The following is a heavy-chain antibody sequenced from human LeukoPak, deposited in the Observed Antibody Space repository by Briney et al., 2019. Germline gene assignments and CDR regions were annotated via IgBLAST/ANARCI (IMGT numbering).Heavy chain of an antibody. D-gene: IGHD1-14*01. CDR3: ARVGPPPINIFDY. CDR2: ISSSSSYI. J-gene: IGHJ4*02. V-gene: IGHV3-21*01. Sequence: KPGGSLRLSCAASGFTFSSYSINWVCQAPGKGLEWVSSISSSSSYIYYADSVKGRFTISRDNAKNSLYLQMNSLRAEDTAVYYCARVGPPPINIFDYWGQGTLVTVSS. CDR1: GFTFSSYS.